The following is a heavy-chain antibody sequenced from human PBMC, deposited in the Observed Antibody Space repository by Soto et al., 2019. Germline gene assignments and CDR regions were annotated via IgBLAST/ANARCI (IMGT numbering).Heavy chain of an antibody. CDR2: IYHTGGR. J-gene: IGHJ6*02. Sequence: SKTLCPTSLVSGDSLNTSYWRSRARQASEKRLEWIGEIYHTGGRSYMPSLRGRITLSVDTSKKQFSLKLTSVTAADTAVYYCARAAYCTTANCWDDFHYYNIDVWGQGTAVT. V-gene: IGHV4-4*02. CDR1: GDSLNTSYW. D-gene: IGHD2-2*01. CDR3: ARAAYCTTANCWDDFHYYNIDV.